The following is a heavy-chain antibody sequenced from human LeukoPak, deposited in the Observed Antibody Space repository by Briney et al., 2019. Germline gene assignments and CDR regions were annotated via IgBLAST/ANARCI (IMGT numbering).Heavy chain of an antibody. CDR3: ARHLGRASWFAP. Sequence: SETLSLTCTVSGDSISSNSYYWGWIRQPPGKGLEWIGTFYYSGSTYNNPSLKSRVTISGDTSKNQFSLNLSSVTAADTAVYSCARHLGRASWFAPWGQGTLVTVSS. V-gene: IGHV4-39*01. D-gene: IGHD3-16*01. J-gene: IGHJ5*02. CDR2: FYYSGST. CDR1: GDSISSNSYY.